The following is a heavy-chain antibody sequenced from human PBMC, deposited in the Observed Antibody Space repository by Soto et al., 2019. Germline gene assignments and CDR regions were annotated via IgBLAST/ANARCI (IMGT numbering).Heavy chain of an antibody. V-gene: IGHV6-1*01. D-gene: IGHD3-10*01. CDR3: ARGRITMVRGVIPDFDS. J-gene: IGHJ4*02. Sequence: SQTLSLTCAISGDSVSSNSAAWNWISQSPSRGLEWLGRTYYRSKWYNDYAVSVKSRITINPDTSKNQFSLQLNSVTPEDAAVYYCARGRITMVRGVIPDFDSWGQGTLVTVSS. CDR2: TYYRSKWYN. CDR1: GDSVSSNSAA.